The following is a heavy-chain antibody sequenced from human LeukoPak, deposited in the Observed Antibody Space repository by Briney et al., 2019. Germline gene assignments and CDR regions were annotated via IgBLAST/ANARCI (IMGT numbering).Heavy chain of an antibody. CDR3: ARGQARLSWFDP. Sequence: SETLSLTCTVSGGSISSSSYYWGWIRQPPGKGLEWIGSIYYSGSTYYNPSLKSRVTISVDTSKNQFSLKLSSVTAADTAVYYCARGQARLSWFDPWGRGTLVTVSS. CDR1: GGSISSSSYY. J-gene: IGHJ5*02. D-gene: IGHD6-19*01. CDR2: IYYSGST. V-gene: IGHV4-39*07.